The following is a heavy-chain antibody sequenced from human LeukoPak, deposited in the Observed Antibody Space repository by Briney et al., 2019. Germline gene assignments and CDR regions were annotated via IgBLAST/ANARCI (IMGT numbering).Heavy chain of an antibody. J-gene: IGHJ3*02. V-gene: IGHV1-58*02. D-gene: IGHD3-10*01. CDR2: IVVGSGNT. CDR1: GFTFTSSA. Sequence: ASVKVSCRASGFTFTSSAMQWVRQARGQRLEWIGWIVVGSGNTNYAQKFQEGVTITRDMSTSTAYMELSSLRSEDTAVYYCAADKTFTMVRGAQVAFDIWGQGTMVTVSS. CDR3: AADKTFTMVRGAQVAFDI.